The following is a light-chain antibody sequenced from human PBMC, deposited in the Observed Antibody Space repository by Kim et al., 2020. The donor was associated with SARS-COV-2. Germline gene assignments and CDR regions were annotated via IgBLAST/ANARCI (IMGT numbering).Light chain of an antibody. CDR1: RRFSSY. V-gene: IGKV3-11*01. Sequence: ATLPGGAVRRFSSYLPWFQRNPGHAPRLLFFDPSNWNHGLPARFSGSGSGQDFTLTISGRGPDVFALYSVKRRKKWPWTFGQGTKVDIK. J-gene: IGKJ1*01. CDR2: DPS. CDR3: KRRKKWPWT.